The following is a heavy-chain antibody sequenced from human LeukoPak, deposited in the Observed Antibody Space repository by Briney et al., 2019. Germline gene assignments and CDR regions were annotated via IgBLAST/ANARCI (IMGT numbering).Heavy chain of an antibody. CDR2: IYYSGTT. CDR3: ARHLRSFPDC. V-gene: IGHV4-59*08. D-gene: IGHD3-3*02. Sequence: PSDTVSLTCSFWGDSMRSCYGRWMRDPRGKGGEGLGYIYYSGTTNYNPSLKSRLTMSLDTSKKQLSLRLTSVTAADTAVYYCARHLRSFPDCWGQGTLVTVSS. J-gene: IGHJ4*02. CDR1: GDSMRSCY.